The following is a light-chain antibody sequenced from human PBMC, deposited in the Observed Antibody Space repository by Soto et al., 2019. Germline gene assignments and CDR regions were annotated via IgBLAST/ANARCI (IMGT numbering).Light chain of an antibody. Sequence: DIQMTQSTSSVSASVGDRVTITCRASQGVSGSLAWYQQKPGEAPKLLIYGAATLQSGVPSRFSGSYSGTDFTLTITSLQPEDFATYYCQQTDTYPYTFGQGTKLQIK. CDR2: GAA. CDR3: QQTDTYPYT. V-gene: IGKV1D-12*01. CDR1: QGVSGS. J-gene: IGKJ2*01.